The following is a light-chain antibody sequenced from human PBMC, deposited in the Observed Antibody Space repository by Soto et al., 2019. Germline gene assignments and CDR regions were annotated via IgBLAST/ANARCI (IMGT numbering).Light chain of an antibody. CDR3: QQYNDWPPWT. V-gene: IGKV3-15*01. J-gene: IGKJ1*01. Sequence: EILMTQSPATLSVSPGDRATLSCMASQSVSNNLAWYQQRPGQAPRLLIYGASTRATGIPARFSGSGSGTEFTLTISSLQSEDFAVYYCQQYNDWPPWTFGQGTKV. CDR1: QSVSNN. CDR2: GAS.